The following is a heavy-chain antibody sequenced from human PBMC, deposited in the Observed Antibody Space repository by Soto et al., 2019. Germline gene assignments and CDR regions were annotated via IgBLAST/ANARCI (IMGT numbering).Heavy chain of an antibody. CDR2: VYSSGST. D-gene: IGHD1-1*01. V-gene: IGHV4-4*07. Sequence: SETLSLTCTVSGGSITGYYWPWIRQPAGKGLEWIGRVYSSGSTNYNPSLKSRVTMSVDASKNQFSLKLHYVTAADTAVYYCARDVDYNNWVLYYWGQGSLVTVSS. CDR3: ARDVDYNNWVLYY. J-gene: IGHJ4*02. CDR1: GGSITGYY.